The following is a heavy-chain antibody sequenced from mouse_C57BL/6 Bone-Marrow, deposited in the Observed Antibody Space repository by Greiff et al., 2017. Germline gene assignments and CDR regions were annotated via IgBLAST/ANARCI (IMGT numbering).Heavy chain of an antibody. CDR3: TRGLRRRGYYCDY. CDR2: IDPETGGT. J-gene: IGHJ2*01. V-gene: IGHV1-15*01. CDR1: GYTFTDYE. Sequence: QVQLQQSGAELVRPGASVTLSCKASGYTFTDYEMHWVKQTPVHGLEWIGAIDPETGGTDYNQKFKGKAILTADKSSSTAYMELRSLTSEDSAVYYCTRGLRRRGYYCDYWGQGTTLTVSS. D-gene: IGHD2-4*01.